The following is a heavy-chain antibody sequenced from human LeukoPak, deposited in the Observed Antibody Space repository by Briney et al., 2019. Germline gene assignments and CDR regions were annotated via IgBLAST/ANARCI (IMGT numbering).Heavy chain of an antibody. Sequence: GGSLRLSCAASGFTFSSYSMNWVRQAPGKGLEWVSYISSTGSTMYYADSVKGRFTISRDNAKNSLYLQMNSLRAEDTAIYYCARDRLLTESFIWGQGSLVTVSS. V-gene: IGHV3-48*04. CDR1: GFTFSSYS. J-gene: IGHJ4*02. D-gene: IGHD2-21*02. CDR2: ISSTGSTM. CDR3: ARDRLLTESFI.